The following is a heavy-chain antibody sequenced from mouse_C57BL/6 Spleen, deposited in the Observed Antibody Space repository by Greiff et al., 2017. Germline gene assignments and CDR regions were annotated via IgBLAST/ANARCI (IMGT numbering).Heavy chain of an antibody. CDR1: GYTFTSYW. CDR2: IDPSDSYT. CDR3: ARRDYSNYVEFAY. V-gene: IGHV1-50*01. Sequence: VQLQQPGAELVKPGASVKLSCKASGYTFTSYWMQWVKQRPGQGLEWIGEIDPSDSYTNYNQKFKGKATLTVDTSSSTAYMQLSSLTSEDSAVYYCARRDYSNYVEFAYWGQGTLVTVSA. D-gene: IGHD2-5*01. J-gene: IGHJ3*01.